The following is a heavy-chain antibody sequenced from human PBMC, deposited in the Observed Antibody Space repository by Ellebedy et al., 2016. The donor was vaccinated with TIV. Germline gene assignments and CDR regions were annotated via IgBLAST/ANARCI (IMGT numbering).Heavy chain of an antibody. D-gene: IGHD5-24*01. J-gene: IGHJ4*02. CDR3: ARHGYSEASYYFDY. V-gene: IGHV5-51*01. CDR1: GYSFTSYC. CDR2: IYPGDSDT. Sequence: KVSCXGSGYSFTSYCIGWVRQMPGKGLEWMGIIYPGDSDTRYSPSFQGQVTISADKSISTAYLQWSSLKASDTAMYYCARHGYSEASYYFDYWGQGTLVTVSS.